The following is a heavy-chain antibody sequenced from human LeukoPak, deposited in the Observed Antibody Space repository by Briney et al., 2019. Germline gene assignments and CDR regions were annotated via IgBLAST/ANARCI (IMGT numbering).Heavy chain of an antibody. D-gene: IGHD3-10*01. CDR3: AKGFTPGSYYYGSGSYYNPATHFDY. CDR1: GFTFSSYG. V-gene: IGHV3-30*02. J-gene: IGHJ4*02. Sequence: GGSLRLSCAASGFTFSSYGMHWVRQAPGKGLEWVAFIRYDGSNKYYADSVKGRFTISRDNSKNTLYLQMNSLRAEDTAVYYCAKGFTPGSYYYGSGSYYNPATHFDYWGQGTLVTVSS. CDR2: IRYDGSNK.